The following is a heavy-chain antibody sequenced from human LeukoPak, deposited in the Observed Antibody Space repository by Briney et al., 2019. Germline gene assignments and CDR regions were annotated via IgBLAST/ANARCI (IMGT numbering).Heavy chain of an antibody. V-gene: IGHV4-39*07. CDR3: ARWTRGGNFDY. CDR1: GGSISSSSYY. Sequence: LETLSLTCTVSGGSISSSSYYWGWIRQPPGKGLEWIGSIYYSGSTYYNPSLKSRVTISVDTSKNQFSLKLSSVTAADTAVYYCARWTRGGNFDYWGQGTLVTVSS. CDR2: IYYSGST. D-gene: IGHD1-14*01. J-gene: IGHJ4*02.